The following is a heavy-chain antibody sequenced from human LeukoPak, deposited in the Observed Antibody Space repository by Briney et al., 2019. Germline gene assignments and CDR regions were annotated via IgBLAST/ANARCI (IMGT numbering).Heavy chain of an antibody. Sequence: GGSLRLSCAASGFTFSSYWMHWVRQAPGKGLVWVSRINSDGSSTSYADSVKGRFTISRDNAKNTLYLQMNSLRAEDTAVYYCARYCSGGSCYPEDFDYWGQGILVTVSS. CDR1: GFTFSSYW. CDR3: ARYCSGGSCYPEDFDY. CDR2: INSDGSST. V-gene: IGHV3-74*01. D-gene: IGHD2-15*01. J-gene: IGHJ4*02.